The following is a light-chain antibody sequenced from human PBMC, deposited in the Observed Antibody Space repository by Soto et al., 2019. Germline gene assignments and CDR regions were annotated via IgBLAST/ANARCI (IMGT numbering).Light chain of an antibody. CDR2: KAS. CDR3: QHYNSYSEA. CDR1: QTISSW. V-gene: IGKV1-5*03. J-gene: IGKJ1*01. Sequence: DIQMTQSPSTLSGSVGDRVTITCRASQTISSWLAWYQQKPGKAPKLLIYKASTLKSGVPSRFSGSGSGTEFTLTISSXXXDDFATYYCQHYNSYSEAFGQGTKVELK.